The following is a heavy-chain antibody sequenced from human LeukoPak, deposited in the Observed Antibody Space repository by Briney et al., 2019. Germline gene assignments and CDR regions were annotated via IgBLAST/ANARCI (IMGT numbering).Heavy chain of an antibody. J-gene: IGHJ4*02. CDR1: GYSFVGYG. D-gene: IGHD6-6*01. Sequence: ASVKVSCKASGYSFVGYGITWVRQAPGQGLEWMGWINPNSGGTNYAQKFQGRVTMTRDTSISTAYMELSRLRSDDTAVYYCARDFYGQLGGDYWGQGTLVTVSS. V-gene: IGHV1-2*02. CDR3: ARDFYGQLGGDY. CDR2: INPNSGGT.